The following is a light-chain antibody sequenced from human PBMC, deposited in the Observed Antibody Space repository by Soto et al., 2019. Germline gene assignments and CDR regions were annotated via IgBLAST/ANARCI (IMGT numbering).Light chain of an antibody. Sequence: QSVLTQPASVSGAPGQSITISCTGTSSDIGGYKYVSWYQQHTGKAPKLIIYEVTNRPSCVSDRFSGSKSGTTTSLTISGLQADDEADYYGSSYTIYNTLLLFGGGTKLTVL. CDR3: SSYTIYNTLLL. CDR2: EVT. V-gene: IGLV2-14*01. CDR1: SSDIGGYKY. J-gene: IGLJ2*01.